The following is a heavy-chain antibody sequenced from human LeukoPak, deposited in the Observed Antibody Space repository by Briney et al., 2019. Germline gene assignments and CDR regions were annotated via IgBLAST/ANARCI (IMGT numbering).Heavy chain of an antibody. D-gene: IGHD2-15*01. CDR3: AKALLAGYYYYYMDV. J-gene: IGHJ6*03. V-gene: IGHV3-30*18. CDR1: GFTFSSYE. CDR2: ISYDGSNK. Sequence: GGSLRLSCAASGFTFSSYEINWVRQAPGKGLEWVAVISYDGSNKYYADSVKGRFTISRDNSKNTLYLQMNSLRAEDTAVYYCAKALLAGYYYYYMDVWGKGTTVTVSS.